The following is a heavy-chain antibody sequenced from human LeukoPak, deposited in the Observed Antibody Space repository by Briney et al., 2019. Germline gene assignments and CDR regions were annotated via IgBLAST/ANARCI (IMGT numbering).Heavy chain of an antibody. D-gene: IGHD3-9*01. CDR3: ARASALRYFDWLRGPSNAFDI. J-gene: IGHJ3*02. CDR1: GYTFTCYY. V-gene: IGHV1-2*02. CDR2: INPNSGGT. Sequence: ASVKVSCKASGYTFTCYYMHWVRQAPGQGLEWMGWINPNSGGTNYAQKFQGRVTMTRDTSISTAYMELSRLRSDDTAVYYCARASALRYFDWLRGPSNAFDIWGQGTMVTVSS.